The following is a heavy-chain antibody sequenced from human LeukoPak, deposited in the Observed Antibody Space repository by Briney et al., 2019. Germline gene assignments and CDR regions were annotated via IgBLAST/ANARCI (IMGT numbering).Heavy chain of an antibody. CDR1: GFTFSSYA. CDR3: AKLGGHPLHNYYVGV. Sequence: GGSLRLSCAASGFTFSSYAMSWVRQAPGKGLEWVSGILDSGYSTYYANSVKGRSTISRENSNNTLYLQMNSLRAEDTAVYYCAKLGGHPLHNYYVGVWGKGTTVAVSS. J-gene: IGHJ6*03. CDR2: ILDSGYST. D-gene: IGHD3-16*01. V-gene: IGHV3-23*01.